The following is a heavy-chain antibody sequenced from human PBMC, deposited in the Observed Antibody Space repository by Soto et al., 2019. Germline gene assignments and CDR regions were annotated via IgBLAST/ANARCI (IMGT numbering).Heavy chain of an antibody. CDR2: INHSGST. D-gene: IGHD1-20*01. Sequence: QVQLQQWGAGLLKPSETLSLTCAVYGGSFSGYYWSWIRQPPGKGLEWIGEINHSGSTNYNPSLKSRVTISVDTSKNQFSLKLSSVTAADPAVYYCARGYNWNYFAYWGQGTLVTVSS. CDR1: GGSFSGYY. CDR3: ARGYNWNYFAY. V-gene: IGHV4-34*01. J-gene: IGHJ4*02.